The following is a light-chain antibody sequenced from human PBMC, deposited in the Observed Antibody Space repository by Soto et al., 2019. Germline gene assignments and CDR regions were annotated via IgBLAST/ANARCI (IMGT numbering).Light chain of an antibody. Sequence: DIQMTQSPSTLSASVGDRVTITCRASQSISSWLAWYQQKPGKAPKLLIYAASTLQSGVQSRFSGSGSGTDFTLTIRGLQPEDFATYYCKQLNSYPITFGQGTRLEIK. CDR2: AAS. CDR1: QSISSW. CDR3: KQLNSYPIT. V-gene: IGKV1-5*01. J-gene: IGKJ5*01.